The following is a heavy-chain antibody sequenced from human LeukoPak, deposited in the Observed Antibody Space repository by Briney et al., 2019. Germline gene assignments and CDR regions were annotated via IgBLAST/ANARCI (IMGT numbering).Heavy chain of an antibody. J-gene: IGHJ4*02. CDR1: GGSFSGYY. V-gene: IGHV4-34*01. CDR3: ARGRGYYDSSGYYLWRSYYFDY. Sequence: SETLSLTCAVYGGSFSGYYWSWIRQPPGKGLEWIGEINLSGSTNYNPSLKSRVTISVDTSKNQFSLKLSSVTAADTAVYYCARGRGYYDSSGYYLWRSYYFDYWGQGTLVTVSS. CDR2: INLSGST. D-gene: IGHD3-22*01.